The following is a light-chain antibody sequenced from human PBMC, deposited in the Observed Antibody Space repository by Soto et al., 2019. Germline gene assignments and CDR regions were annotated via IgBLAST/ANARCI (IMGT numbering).Light chain of an antibody. CDR1: QRIGTW. J-gene: IGKJ2*01. V-gene: IGKV1-5*01. CDR3: QHYYTYPYT. Sequence: DIKMTQSPSTLSASVGDSVSITCRASQRIGTWLTWYQQKPGKVPKLLIYDASHLTSGVPSRFSGSGSGTEFPLSISSLQPDDFATYYCQHYYTYPYTFGQGTKVEIK. CDR2: DAS.